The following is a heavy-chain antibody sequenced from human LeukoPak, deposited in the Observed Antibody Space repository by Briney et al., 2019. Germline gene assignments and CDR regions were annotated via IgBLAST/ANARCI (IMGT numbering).Heavy chain of an antibody. CDR3: AKGYSGYDSPLCDY. D-gene: IGHD5-12*01. Sequence: GGSLRLSCAASGFTFRSYAMNWVRQAPGKGLEWVSVISGSGTSTYYADFVKGRFTISRDNSKNTLYLQMNSLRAEDTAVYYCAKGYSGYDSPLCDYWGQGTLVTVSS. CDR2: ISGSGTST. J-gene: IGHJ4*02. V-gene: IGHV3-23*01. CDR1: GFTFRSYA.